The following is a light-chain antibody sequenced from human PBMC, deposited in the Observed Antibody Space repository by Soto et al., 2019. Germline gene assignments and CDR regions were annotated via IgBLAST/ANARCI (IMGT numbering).Light chain of an antibody. CDR1: QGMSSS. CDR2: AAS. J-gene: IGKJ4*01. CDR3: QQLKSYPLT. V-gene: IGKV1-9*01. Sequence: DIQLTQSPSFVSASVGDRATITCRASQGMSSSLAWYQQKPGTAPKLLIYAASSLQSGVPSTFSGSGSGTEFTLTIRSLQPEDFATYYCQQLKSYPLTFGGGTKVEI.